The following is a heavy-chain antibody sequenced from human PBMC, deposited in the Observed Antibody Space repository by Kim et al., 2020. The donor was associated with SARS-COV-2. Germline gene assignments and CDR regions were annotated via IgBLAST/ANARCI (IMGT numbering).Heavy chain of an antibody. CDR3: ARHGDYYYDSSGYYQY. Sequence: PSLRSRVTLSDNTSKNQFSLKLSAVTAADTAVYYCARHGDYYYDSSGYYQYWGQGTLVTVSS. V-gene: IGHV4-59*08. J-gene: IGHJ4*02. D-gene: IGHD3-22*01.